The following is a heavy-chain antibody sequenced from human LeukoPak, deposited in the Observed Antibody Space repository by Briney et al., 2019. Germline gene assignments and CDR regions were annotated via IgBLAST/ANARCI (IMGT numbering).Heavy chain of an antibody. Sequence: PSETLSLTCAVYGGSFSGYYWSWIRQPPGKGLEWIGEINHSGSTNYNPSLKSRVTISVDTSKNQFSLKLSSVTAADTAVYYCASLSGAPDGIAAADTTFRCWGQGTLVTVSS. CDR1: GGSFSGYY. CDR3: ASLSGAPDGIAAADTTFRC. D-gene: IGHD6-13*01. V-gene: IGHV4-34*01. J-gene: IGHJ4*02. CDR2: INHSGST.